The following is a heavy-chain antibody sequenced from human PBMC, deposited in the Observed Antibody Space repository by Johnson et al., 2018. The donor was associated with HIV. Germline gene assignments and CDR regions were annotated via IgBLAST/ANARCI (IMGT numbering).Heavy chain of an antibody. CDR3: ARDRGYWDGLDI. CDR2: LSSSGTTV. Sequence: QVQLVESGGGLVKPGGSLRLSCAASGFSFSDYYMSWIRQTPGKGLEWVSYLSSSGTTVYYADSVKGRFSISRDNAKHSLYLQMNSLRAEDTAVYYCARDRGYWDGLDIWGQGTMVTVSS. J-gene: IGHJ3*02. V-gene: IGHV3-11*04. D-gene: IGHD3-22*01. CDR1: GFSFSDYY.